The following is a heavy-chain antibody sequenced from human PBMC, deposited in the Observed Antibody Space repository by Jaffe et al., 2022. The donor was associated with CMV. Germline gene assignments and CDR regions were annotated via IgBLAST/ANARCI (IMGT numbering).Heavy chain of an antibody. D-gene: IGHD3-10*01. CDR1: GGSISSSSYY. V-gene: IGHV4-39*01. Sequence: QLQLQESGPGLVKPSETLSLTCTVSGGSISSSSYYWGWIRQPPGKGLEWIGSIYYSGSTYYNPSLKSRVTISVDTSKNQFSLKLSSVTAADTAVYYCARGYGFGELNFDYWGQGTLVTVSS. CDR3: ARGYGFGELNFDY. CDR2: IYYSGST. J-gene: IGHJ4*02.